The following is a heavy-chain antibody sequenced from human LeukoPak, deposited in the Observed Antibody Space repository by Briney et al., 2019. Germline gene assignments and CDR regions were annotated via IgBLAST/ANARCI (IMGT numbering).Heavy chain of an antibody. CDR3: ARDQGENYDSSGYYRY. CDR1: GFTFSNYY. CDR2: ISSSSSTT. D-gene: IGHD3-22*01. J-gene: IGHJ4*02. V-gene: IGHV3-11*06. Sequence: PGGSLRLSCAASGFTFSNYYMSCIRQAPGKGLEWVSYISSSSSTTNYADSVKGRFTISRDNAKNSLYLQMNSLRAEDTAVYYCARDQGENYDSSGYYRYWGQGTLVAVSS.